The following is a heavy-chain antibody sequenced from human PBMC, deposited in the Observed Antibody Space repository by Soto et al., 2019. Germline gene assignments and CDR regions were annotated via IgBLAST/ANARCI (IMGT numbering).Heavy chain of an antibody. CDR3: AKDRTVIPRYFDY. V-gene: IGHV3-23*01. D-gene: IGHD4-4*01. Sequence: EMQLLESGGGLVQPGGSLRLSCAATGFTFSSYAMSWVRQAPGKGLEWVSAISGSGGSTYYADSVKGRFTISRDNSKNTLYLQMNSLRAEDTAVYYCAKDRTVIPRYFDYWGQGTLVTVSS. CDR2: ISGSGGST. J-gene: IGHJ4*02. CDR1: GFTFSSYA.